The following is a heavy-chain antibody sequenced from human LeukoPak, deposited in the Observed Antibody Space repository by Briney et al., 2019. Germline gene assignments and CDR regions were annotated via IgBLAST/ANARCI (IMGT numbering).Heavy chain of an antibody. CDR2: IFYSGST. CDR3: ARYCGATSCYWKDAFDI. V-gene: IGHV4-39*02. D-gene: IGHD2-2*01. J-gene: IGHJ3*02. Sequence: KTLETLSLTCTVSGGSISSNTYYWDWIRQPPGKGLEWIGYIFYSGSTDYNPSLKSRLTISVDTSKNHFSLKLRSVTAADTAVYYCARYCGATSCYWKDAFDIWGQGTMVTVSS. CDR1: GGSISSNTYY.